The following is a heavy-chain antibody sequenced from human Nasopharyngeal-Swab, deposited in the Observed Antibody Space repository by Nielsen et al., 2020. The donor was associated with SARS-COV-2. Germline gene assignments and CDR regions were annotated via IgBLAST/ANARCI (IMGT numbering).Heavy chain of an antibody. Sequence: GGPLRLSCAASGFTFSGSAMHWVRQASGKGLEWVGRIRSKAHNYAAVYAASVEGRFTISRDDSKKTAFLQMDSLKSEDTAVYFCVRQTGYHFDSWGQGTLVTVSS. J-gene: IGHJ4*02. D-gene: IGHD5-12*01. CDR3: VRQTGYHFDS. CDR1: GFTFSGSA. V-gene: IGHV3-73*01. CDR2: IRSKAHNYAA.